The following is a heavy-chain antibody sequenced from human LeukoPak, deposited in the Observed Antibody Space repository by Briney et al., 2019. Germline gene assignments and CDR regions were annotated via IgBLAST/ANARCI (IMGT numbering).Heavy chain of an antibody. CDR2: INPSGGST. J-gene: IGHJ3*02. Sequence: ASVKVSCKASGYTFTGYYMHWVRQAPGQGLEWMGIINPSGGSTSYAQKFQGRVTMTRDMSTSTVHMELSSLRSEDTAVYYCARDHVSCAWECLSHDAFDIWGQGTMVTVSS. CDR1: GYTFTGYY. V-gene: IGHV1-46*01. D-gene: IGHD1-26*01. CDR3: ARDHVSCAWECLSHDAFDI.